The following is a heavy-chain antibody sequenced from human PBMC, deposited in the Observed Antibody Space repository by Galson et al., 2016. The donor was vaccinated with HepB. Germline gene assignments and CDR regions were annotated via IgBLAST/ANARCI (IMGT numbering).Heavy chain of an antibody. J-gene: IGHJ4*02. V-gene: IGHV5-51*03. CDR3: ARRLDFDY. D-gene: IGHD3-9*01. CDR1: GYNFTDYW. Sequence: QSGAEVKKPGESLKISCQASGYNFTDYWIGWVRQAPGKGLEWMGNIYPGDSDTRYGPSFQGRVTFSVDKSISTAYLQWTSLEASDTALYYCARRLDFDYWGQGTQLTVAS. CDR2: IYPGDSDT.